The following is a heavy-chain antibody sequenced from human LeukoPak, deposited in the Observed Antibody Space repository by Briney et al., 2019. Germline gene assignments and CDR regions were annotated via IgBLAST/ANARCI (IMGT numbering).Heavy chain of an antibody. D-gene: IGHD5-18*01. CDR1: GFTVSSYD. CDR2: IRYDGSNK. Sequence: GWALRLSCAASGFTVSSYDMQWVRQAPGKGLEWVAFIRYDGSNKYYADSLKGRFTITRDSSNNTLYLQMNSLRAEDTAVYRCAKGRDSYRYDMDVWGQGATVTVSS. CDR3: AKGRDSYRYDMDV. J-gene: IGHJ6*02. V-gene: IGHV3-30*02.